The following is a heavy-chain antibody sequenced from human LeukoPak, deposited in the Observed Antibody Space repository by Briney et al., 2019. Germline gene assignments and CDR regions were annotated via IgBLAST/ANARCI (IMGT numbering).Heavy chain of an antibody. J-gene: IGHJ4*02. CDR3: ARSYGVNFFDH. V-gene: IGHV3-30*02. Sequence: GGSLRLSCAASGFNFSSFGMHWVRQAPGKGLEWVAFSRYNGIETYFADSVKGRFTISRDNSKNTLYLQINSPRGDDSAVYFCARSYGVNFFDHWGEGTLVTVSS. D-gene: IGHD4-23*01. CDR2: SRYNGIET. CDR1: GFNFSSFG.